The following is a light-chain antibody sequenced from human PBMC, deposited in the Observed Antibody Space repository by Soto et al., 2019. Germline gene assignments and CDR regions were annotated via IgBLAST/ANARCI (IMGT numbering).Light chain of an antibody. CDR1: QTISNY. CDR3: RHSFGMAPYS. CDR2: AAS. J-gene: IGKJ2*01. V-gene: IGKV1-39*01. Sequence: DILLTQSPSSLSASLGDTVTLTCRASQTISNYLHWYQHRPRKAPRLLIYAASTLQEGVPSRFSGAASATNFPLTLTSLHSDVFASYYRRHSFGMAPYSFGPGNKVAI.